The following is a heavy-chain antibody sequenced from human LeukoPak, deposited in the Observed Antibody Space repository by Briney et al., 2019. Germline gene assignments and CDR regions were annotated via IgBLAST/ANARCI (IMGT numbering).Heavy chain of an antibody. J-gene: IGHJ4*02. CDR2: IYSGGTT. D-gene: IGHD1-26*01. V-gene: IGHV3-53*04. Sequence: PGGSLRLSCAASGFTVSTNCMTWVRQAPRKGLEWVSTIYSGGTTYYADSVIGRFTISRHNSRNTLYLQMNSLRAEDTAVYYCASAGSTTQSWWFDYWGQGALVTVSS. CDR1: GFTVSTNC. CDR3: ASAGSTTQSWWFDY.